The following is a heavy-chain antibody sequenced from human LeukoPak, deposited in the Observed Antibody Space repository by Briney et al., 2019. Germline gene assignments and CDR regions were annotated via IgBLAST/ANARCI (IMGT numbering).Heavy chain of an antibody. CDR1: GFTFSSYW. Sequence: GGSLRLSCAASGFTFSSYWMSWVRQAPGKGLEWVANIKQDGSEKYYVDSVKGRFTISRDNAKNSLYLQMNSLRAEDTAVYYCARAGALWFGELYHYWGQGTLVTVSP. CDR3: ARAGALWFGELYHY. V-gene: IGHV3-7*01. CDR2: IKQDGSEK. D-gene: IGHD3-10*01. J-gene: IGHJ4*02.